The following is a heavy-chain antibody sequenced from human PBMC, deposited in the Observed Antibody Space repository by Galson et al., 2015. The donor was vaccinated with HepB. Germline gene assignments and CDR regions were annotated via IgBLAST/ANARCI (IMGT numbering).Heavy chain of an antibody. D-gene: IGHD3-10*01. CDR2: ISGSGGST. CDR3: AKKSTRGRGSGSYDY. Sequence: SLRLSCAASGFTFSSYAMSWVRQAPGKGLEWVSAISGSGGSTYYADSVKGRFTISRDNSKNTLYLQMNSLRAEDTAVYYCAKKSTRGRGSGSYDYWGQGTLVTVSS. J-gene: IGHJ4*02. CDR1: GFTFSSYA. V-gene: IGHV3-23*01.